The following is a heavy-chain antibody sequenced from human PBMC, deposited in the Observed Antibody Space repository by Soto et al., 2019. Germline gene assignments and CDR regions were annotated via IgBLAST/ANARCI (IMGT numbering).Heavy chain of an antibody. CDR2: ISWNSGSI. CDR1: GFTFEDYA. D-gene: IGHD6-19*01. Sequence: GGSLRLSCAASGFTFEDYAMHWVRQAPGKGLEWVSGISWNSGSIGYADSVKGRFTISRDNAKNSLYLQMNSLRAEDTALYYCAKDSGYSSGWEYWYFDLWGRGTLVTVSS. J-gene: IGHJ2*01. CDR3: AKDSGYSSGWEYWYFDL. V-gene: IGHV3-9*01.